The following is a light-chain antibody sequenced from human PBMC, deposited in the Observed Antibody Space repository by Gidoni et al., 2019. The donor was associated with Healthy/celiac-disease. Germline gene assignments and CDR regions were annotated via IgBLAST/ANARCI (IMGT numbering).Light chain of an antibody. CDR3: QQYDNLPWT. CDR2: DAS. Sequence: DIQMTQSPSSLSASVGDRVTITCQASQDISNYLNWYQQKTGKTPKLLIYDASNLETAVPSRFSGSGYGTDFTFTISSLQTEDIATYYCQQYDNLPWTFGQGTKVEIK. V-gene: IGKV1-33*01. J-gene: IGKJ1*01. CDR1: QDISNY.